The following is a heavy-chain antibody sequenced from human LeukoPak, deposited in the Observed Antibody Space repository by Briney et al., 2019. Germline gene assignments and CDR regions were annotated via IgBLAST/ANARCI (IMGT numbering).Heavy chain of an antibody. Sequence: GGSLRLSCAASGFTFSSYAMRWVGEAPGKGVEGVSAISGSGGSTYYADSVKGRFTISRDNSNNTLYLQMTRLRAADPAVYYRAKDCGNDDAFAISGQGTMVTVSS. D-gene: IGHD4-23*01. V-gene: IGHV3-23*01. CDR1: GFTFSSYA. CDR3: AKDCGNDDAFAI. J-gene: IGHJ3*02. CDR2: ISGSGGST.